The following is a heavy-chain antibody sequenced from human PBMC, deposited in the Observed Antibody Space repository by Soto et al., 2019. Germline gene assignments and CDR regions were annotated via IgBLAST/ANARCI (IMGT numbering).Heavy chain of an antibody. CDR3: ARGRYGDY. J-gene: IGHJ4*02. D-gene: IGHD1-1*01. V-gene: IGHV1-18*01. CDR2: ISAHNGNT. Sequence: QVHLVQSGAEVKKPGASVKVSCRASGYTFTSYGITWVRQAPGQGLEWMGWISAHNGNTDYAQKLQGRVIVTRDTSTSTAYMELRSLRSDDTAVYYCARGRYGDYWGQGALVTVSS. CDR1: GYTFTSYG.